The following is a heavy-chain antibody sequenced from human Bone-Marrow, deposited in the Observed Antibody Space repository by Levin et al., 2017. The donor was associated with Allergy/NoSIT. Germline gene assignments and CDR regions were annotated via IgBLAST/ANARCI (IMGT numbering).Heavy chain of an antibody. Sequence: ASVKVSCAASGFTVSSNYMSWVRQAPGKGPEWVSVIYSGGSTYYADSVKGRFTISRDNSKNTLYLQLNSLRAEDTAVYYCARGWFGELLSHWGQGALVAVSS. CDR3: ARGWFGELLSH. J-gene: IGHJ4*02. V-gene: IGHV3-53*01. CDR1: GFTVSSNY. D-gene: IGHD3-10*01. CDR2: IYSGGST.